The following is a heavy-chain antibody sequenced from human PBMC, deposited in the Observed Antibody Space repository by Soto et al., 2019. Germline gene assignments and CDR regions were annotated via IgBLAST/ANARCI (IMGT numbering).Heavy chain of an antibody. Sequence: QVQLVQSGAEVKKPGSSVKVSCKASGGTFSSYAISWVRQAPGQGLEWMGGIIPIFGTANYAQKFQGRVTITADESTSTAYMELSSLRSEDTAVYYCARDHGGSYSHYYCYGMDVWGQGTTVTVSS. D-gene: IGHD1-26*01. J-gene: IGHJ6*02. CDR1: GGTFSSYA. V-gene: IGHV1-69*01. CDR3: ARDHGGSYSHYYCYGMDV. CDR2: IIPIFGTA.